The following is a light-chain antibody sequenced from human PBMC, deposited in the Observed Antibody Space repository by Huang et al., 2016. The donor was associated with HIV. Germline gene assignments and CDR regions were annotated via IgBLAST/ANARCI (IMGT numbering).Light chain of an antibody. CDR3: QQHSNWPL. CDR1: QSVSSV. J-gene: IGKJ2*01. CDR2: DTS. Sequence: ELVLTQSPATLCLSPGQSATLSCRASQSVSSVLAWYQQKPGRAPSLISEDTSKGATGGPARCSGSGSGTDFTLTINRLEPEDFAVYYCQQHSNWPLLGQGTKLEI. V-gene: IGKV3-11*01.